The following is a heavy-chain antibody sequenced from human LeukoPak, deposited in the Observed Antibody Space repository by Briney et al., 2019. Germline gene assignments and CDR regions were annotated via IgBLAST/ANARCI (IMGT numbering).Heavy chain of an antibody. J-gene: IGHJ4*02. CDR2: IYTSGST. CDR1: GGSISSYY. Sequence: SETLSLTCTVSGGSISSYYWSWIRQPAGKGLEWIGRIYTSGSTNYNPSLKSRVTMSVDTSKNQFSLKLSSVTAADTAVYYCARTFSGWSRYYFDYWGQGTLVTVSS. CDR3: ARTFSGWSRYYFDY. V-gene: IGHV4-4*07. D-gene: IGHD6-19*01.